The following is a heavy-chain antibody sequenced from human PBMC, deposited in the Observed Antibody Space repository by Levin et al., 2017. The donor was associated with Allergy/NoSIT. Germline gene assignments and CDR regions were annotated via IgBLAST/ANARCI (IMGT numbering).Heavy chain of an antibody. Sequence: PGGSLRLSCSASGFTFSSYAMHWVRQAPGKGLEYVSAISSNGGSTYYADSVKGRFTISRDNSKNTLYLQMSSLRAEDTAVYYCVKIQNDWGSGAFDIWGQGTMVTVSS. CDR3: VKIQNDWGSGAFDI. J-gene: IGHJ3*02. CDR1: GFTFSSYA. D-gene: IGHD7-27*01. CDR2: ISSNGGST. V-gene: IGHV3-64D*06.